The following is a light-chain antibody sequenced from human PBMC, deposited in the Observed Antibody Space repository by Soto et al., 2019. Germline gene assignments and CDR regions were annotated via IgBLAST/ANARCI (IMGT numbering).Light chain of an antibody. J-gene: IGKJ4*01. CDR1: ESINNW. V-gene: IGKV1-5*03. CDR3: QQYRSYSLA. CDR2: KAS. Sequence: DIQMTQSPSILSASVGGRVTITCRASESINNWLAWYQQKPGKAPKLLIYKASSLETGVPSRFSGSGSGTEFTLTISSLQPDDFATYYCQQYRSYSLAFGGGTKVEIK.